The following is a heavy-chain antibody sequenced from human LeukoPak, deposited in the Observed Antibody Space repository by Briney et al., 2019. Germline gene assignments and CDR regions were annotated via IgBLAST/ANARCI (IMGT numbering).Heavy chain of an antibody. CDR1: GFTFSDYS. D-gene: IGHD6-19*01. Sequence: GGSLRLSCAVSGFTFSDYSMTWIRQAPGKGLEWISKIAQTGISYYADSVRGRFSISRDNAKNSLYLQMNSLRAEDTAVYYCARQYSSGWYTFDYWGQGTLVTVSS. V-gene: IGHV3-11*04. J-gene: IGHJ4*02. CDR2: IAQTGIS. CDR3: ARQYSSGWYTFDY.